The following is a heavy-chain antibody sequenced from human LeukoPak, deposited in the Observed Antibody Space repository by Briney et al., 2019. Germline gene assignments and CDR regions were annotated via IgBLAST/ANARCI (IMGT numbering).Heavy chain of an antibody. CDR2: ISAYNGNT. CDR3: ASSGYSGYDWAFDY. V-gene: IGHV1-18*01. CDR1: GYTFTSYG. Sequence: ASVKVSRKASGYTFTSYGISWVRQAPGQGLEWMGWISAYNGNTNYAQKLQGRVTMTTDTSTSTAYMELRSLRSDDTAVYYCASSGYSGYDWAFDYWGQGTLVTVSS. J-gene: IGHJ4*02. D-gene: IGHD5-12*01.